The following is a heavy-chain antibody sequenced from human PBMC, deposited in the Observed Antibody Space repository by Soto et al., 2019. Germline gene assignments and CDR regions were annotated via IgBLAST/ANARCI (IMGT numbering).Heavy chain of an antibody. CDR3: AIYATYYYDSSGSLYWYFDL. D-gene: IGHD3-22*01. CDR2: IIPIFGTA. Sequence: QVQLVQSGAEVKKPGSSVKVSCKASGGTFSSYAISWVRQAPGQGLEWMGGIIPIFGTANYAQKFQGRVTITADESTSTAYMELSSLRFEDTAVYYCAIYATYYYDSSGSLYWYFDLWGRGTLVTVSS. J-gene: IGHJ2*01. V-gene: IGHV1-69*01. CDR1: GGTFSSYA.